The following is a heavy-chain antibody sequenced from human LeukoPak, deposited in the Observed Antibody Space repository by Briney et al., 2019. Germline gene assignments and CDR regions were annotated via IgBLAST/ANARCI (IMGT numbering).Heavy chain of an antibody. CDR1: GFTFSSYW. Sequence: PGGSLRLSCAASGFTFSSYWMYWVRQAPGKGLVWVSRINSDGSTTSYADSVKGRFTISRDNAKNTLYLQMNSLRAEDTAVYYCARVGNTSNFYYYYGMDVWGQGTTVTVSS. V-gene: IGHV3-74*01. D-gene: IGHD2/OR15-2a*01. CDR3: ARVGNTSNFYYYYGMDV. J-gene: IGHJ6*02. CDR2: INSDGSTT.